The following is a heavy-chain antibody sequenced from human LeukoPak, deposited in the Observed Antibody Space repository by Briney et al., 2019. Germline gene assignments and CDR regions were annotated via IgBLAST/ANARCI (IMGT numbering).Heavy chain of an antibody. Sequence: GGSLRLSCAASGFTFSSYGMHWVRQAPGKGLEWVAVISYDGSNKYYADSVKGRFTISRDNSKNTLYLQMNSPRAEDTAVYYCASGLFEVVGGDYFDYWGQGTLVTVSS. D-gene: IGHD1-26*01. CDR3: ASGLFEVVGGDYFDY. CDR1: GFTFSSYG. J-gene: IGHJ4*02. V-gene: IGHV3-30*03. CDR2: ISYDGSNK.